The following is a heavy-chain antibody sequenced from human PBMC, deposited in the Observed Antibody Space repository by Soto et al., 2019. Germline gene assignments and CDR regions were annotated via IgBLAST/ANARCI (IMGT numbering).Heavy chain of an antibody. CDR2: IYSGGST. J-gene: IGHJ4*02. V-gene: IGHV3-53*01. Sequence: VSMRLSCAASGFSVSSNYMSWVRQAPGKGLEWVSVIYSGGSTYYADSVKGRFTISRDNSKNTLYLQMNSLRAEDTAVYYGARGADGYNFFDYWGQATLVTVYS. D-gene: IGHD5-12*01. CDR3: ARGADGYNFFDY. CDR1: GFSVSSNY.